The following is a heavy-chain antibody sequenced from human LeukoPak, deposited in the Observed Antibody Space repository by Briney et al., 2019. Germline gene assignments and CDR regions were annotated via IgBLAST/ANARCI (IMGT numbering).Heavy chain of an antibody. V-gene: IGHV3-11*01. J-gene: IGHJ4*02. CDR3: ARHFLGELFVCDY. Sequence: PGGSLRLSCAASGFTFSDYYMSWIRQAPGNGLEWVSYISSSGSTIYYADSVKGRFTISRDNAKNSLYLQMNSLRADDTAVYYCARHFLGELFVCDYWGQGTLVTVSS. D-gene: IGHD3-10*01. CDR1: GFTFSDYY. CDR2: ISSSGSTI.